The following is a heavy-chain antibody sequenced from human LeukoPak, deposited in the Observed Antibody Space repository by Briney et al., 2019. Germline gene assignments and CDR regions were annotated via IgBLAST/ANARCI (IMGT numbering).Heavy chain of an antibody. CDR2: IYSGGST. V-gene: IGHV3-53*01. CDR1: GFTVSSNY. D-gene: IGHD3-22*01. Sequence: GGSLRLSCAASGFTVSSNYMSWVRQAPGKGLEWVSVIYSGGSTYYADSVKGRFTISRDNSKSTLYIQMNSLRAEDTAVYYCAREPHFYYDSSGSEPYFDYWGQGTLVTVSS. CDR3: AREPHFYYDSSGSEPYFDY. J-gene: IGHJ4*02.